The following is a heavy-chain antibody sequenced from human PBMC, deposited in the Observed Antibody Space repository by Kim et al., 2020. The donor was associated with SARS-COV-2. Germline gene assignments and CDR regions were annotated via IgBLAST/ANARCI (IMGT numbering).Heavy chain of an antibody. CDR1: GGSFSGYY. J-gene: IGHJ4*02. V-gene: IGHV4-34*01. Sequence: SETLSLTCAVYGGSFSGYYWSWIRQPPGKGLEWIGEINHSGSTNYNPSLKSRVTISVDTSKNQFSLKLSSVTAADTAVYYCARAQAGLSGWGQGTLVTVS. D-gene: IGHD6-13*01. CDR2: INHSGST. CDR3: ARAQAGLSG.